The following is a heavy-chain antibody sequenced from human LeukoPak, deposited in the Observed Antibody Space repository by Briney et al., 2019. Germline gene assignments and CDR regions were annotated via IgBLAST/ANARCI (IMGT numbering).Heavy chain of an antibody. CDR2: ISGNGGTT. V-gene: IGHV3-23*01. CDR1: GFTFSAHG. CDR3: ANDLGWIQLNLG. Sequence: GGSLRLSCAASGFTFSAHGMSWVRQGPGRGLEWLSSISGNGGTTYYADSVKGRFTISRDNSRNTVYLQMNSLRAEDTAVYYCANDLGWIQLNLGRGQGTLVTVSS. J-gene: IGHJ4*02. D-gene: IGHD5-18*01.